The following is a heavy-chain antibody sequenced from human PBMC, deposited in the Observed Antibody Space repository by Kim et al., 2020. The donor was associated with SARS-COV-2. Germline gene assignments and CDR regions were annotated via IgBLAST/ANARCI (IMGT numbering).Heavy chain of an antibody. CDR3: ARNWQWLEPIDY. CDR1: GFTFSSYE. D-gene: IGHD6-19*01. V-gene: IGHV3-48*03. Sequence: GGSLRLSCAASGFTFSSYEMNWVRQAPGKGLEWVSYISSSGSTIYYADSVKGRFTISRDNAKNSLYLQMNSLRAEDTAVYYCARNWQWLEPIDYWGQGTLVTVSS. J-gene: IGHJ4*02. CDR2: ISSSGSTI.